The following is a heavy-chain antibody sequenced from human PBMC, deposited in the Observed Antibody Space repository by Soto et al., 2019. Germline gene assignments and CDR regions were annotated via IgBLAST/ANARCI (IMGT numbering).Heavy chain of an antibody. CDR1: GGSISRSSYF. D-gene: IGHD2-15*01. CDR3: ATRQGGSYNWFDP. Sequence: SETLSLTCTVSGGSISRSSYFWGWIRQPPGKGLEWIGTVYYSGSTYYNPSLKSRVTISVDTSKNQFSLKLSSVTAADTAVYYCATRQGGSYNWFDPWGQGTLVTVSS. CDR2: VYYSGST. V-gene: IGHV4-39*01. J-gene: IGHJ5*02.